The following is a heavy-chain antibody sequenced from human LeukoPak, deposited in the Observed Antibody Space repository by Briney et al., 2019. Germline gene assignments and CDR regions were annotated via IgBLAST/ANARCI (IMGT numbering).Heavy chain of an antibody. V-gene: IGHV3-23*01. J-gene: IGHJ4*02. Sequence: GGSLRLSCAASGFTFSSYAMSWVRQAPGKGLEWVSSFTSSGGRTYYADSVKGRFTISRDNFKNTLYLQMNSLRAEDTAVYYCAKGAASRGYTYVANWGQGTLVSVSS. D-gene: IGHD5-18*01. CDR2: FTSSGGRT. CDR1: GFTFSSYA. CDR3: AKGAASRGYTYVAN.